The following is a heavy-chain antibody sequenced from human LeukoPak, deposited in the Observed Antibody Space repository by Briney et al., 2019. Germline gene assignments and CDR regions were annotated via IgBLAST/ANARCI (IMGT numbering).Heavy chain of an antibody. D-gene: IGHD1-26*01. CDR2: IRDKGNNDAT. J-gene: IGHJ5*02. CDR1: GLTLSGST. CDR3: TTPFSGTSNIA. Sequence: GGSLRLSCAASGLTLSGSTIHRVRQASGKGLDWVGRIRDKGNNDATTYAASVKGRFTISRDDSKNTAYLQMNSLKTEDTAIYYCTTPFSGTSNIAWGQGTLVTVSS. V-gene: IGHV3-73*01.